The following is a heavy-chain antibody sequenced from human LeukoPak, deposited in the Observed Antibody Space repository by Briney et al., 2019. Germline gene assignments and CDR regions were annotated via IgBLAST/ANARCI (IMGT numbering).Heavy chain of an antibody. Sequence: SETLSLTCTVSGGSISSYYWSWFRQPPGKGLEWIGYIYYTGSTKYNPSLKSRVTISIDTSKNQFSLNLSSVTAADTAVYYCARATYGDLPYDYWGQGTLVTVSS. J-gene: IGHJ4*02. CDR1: GGSISSYY. D-gene: IGHD4-17*01. CDR3: ARATYGDLPYDY. V-gene: IGHV4-59*01. CDR2: IYYTGST.